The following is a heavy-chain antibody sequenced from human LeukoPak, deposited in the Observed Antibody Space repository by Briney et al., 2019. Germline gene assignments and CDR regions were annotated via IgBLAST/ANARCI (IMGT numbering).Heavy chain of an antibody. CDR3: ARQGVATAIDY. CDR1: GGSIRSGAYY. D-gene: IGHD2-21*02. J-gene: IGHJ4*02. Sequence: SETLSLTCTVSGGSIRSGAYYWSWIRQPAGKGLEWIGRISASGNTNYNPSLKSRVTMSVDTSMNLFALKLSSVTAADTAVYYCARQGVATAIDYWGQGTLVTVSS. CDR2: ISASGNT. V-gene: IGHV4-61*02.